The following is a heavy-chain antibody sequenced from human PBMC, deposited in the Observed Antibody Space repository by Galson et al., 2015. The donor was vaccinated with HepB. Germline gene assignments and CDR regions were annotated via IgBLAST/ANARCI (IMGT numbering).Heavy chain of an antibody. J-gene: IGHJ6*03. CDR1: GGTFSSYA. D-gene: IGHD4-17*01. Sequence: SVKVSCKASGGTFSSYAISWVRQAPGQGLEWMGGIIPILGIANYAQKFQGRVTITADKSTSTAYMELSSLRSEDTAVYYCAGGATVSNTMVAYFYYYYMDVWGKGTTVTVSS. V-gene: IGHV1-69*10. CDR3: AGGATVSNTMVAYFYYYYMDV. CDR2: IIPILGIA.